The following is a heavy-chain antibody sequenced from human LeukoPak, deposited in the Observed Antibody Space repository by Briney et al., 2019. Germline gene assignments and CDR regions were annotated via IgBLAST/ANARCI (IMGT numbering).Heavy chain of an antibody. Sequence: GGSLRLSCAASGFTFSSYSMNWVRQAPGKGLEWVSYISSSSSTIYYADSVKGRFTISRDNAKNSLCLQMNSLRAEDTAVYYCARDFGPTTARSFDYWGQGTLVTVSS. J-gene: IGHJ4*02. CDR2: ISSSSSTI. V-gene: IGHV3-48*01. D-gene: IGHD4-11*01. CDR1: GFTFSSYS. CDR3: ARDFGPTTARSFDY.